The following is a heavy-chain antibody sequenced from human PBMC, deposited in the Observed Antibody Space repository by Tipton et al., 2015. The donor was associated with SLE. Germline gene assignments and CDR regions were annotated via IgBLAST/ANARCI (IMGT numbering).Heavy chain of an antibody. J-gene: IGHJ3*02. Sequence: TLSLTCTVSGGSISSGSYYWSWIRQPAGKGLEWIGRIYTSGSTNYNPSPKSRVTISVDTSKNQFSLKLSSVTAADTAVYYCARLFEGGSYYGDAFDIWGQGTMVTVSS. CDR1: GGSISSGSYY. CDR3: ARLFEGGSYYGDAFDI. CDR2: IYTSGST. V-gene: IGHV4-61*02. D-gene: IGHD1-26*01.